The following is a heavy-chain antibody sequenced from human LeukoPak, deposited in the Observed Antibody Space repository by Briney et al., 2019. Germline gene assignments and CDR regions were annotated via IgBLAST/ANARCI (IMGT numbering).Heavy chain of an antibody. D-gene: IGHD6-13*01. Sequence: GGSLRLSCAASGFTFSSYGMHWVRQAPGKGLEWVAFIRYDGSNKYYADSVKGRFTISRDNSKSTLYLQMNSLRAEDTAVYYCAKVAAAGPNRPFDYWGQGTLVTVSS. CDR2: IRYDGSNK. CDR3: AKVAAAGPNRPFDY. CDR1: GFTFSSYG. V-gene: IGHV3-30*02. J-gene: IGHJ4*02.